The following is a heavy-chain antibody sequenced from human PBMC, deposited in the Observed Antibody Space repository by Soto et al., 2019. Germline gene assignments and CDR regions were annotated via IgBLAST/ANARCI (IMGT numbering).Heavy chain of an antibody. J-gene: IGHJ4*02. CDR1: GFSLTTSGVG. Sequence: QITLKESGPTLVKPTQTLTLTCTFSGFSLTTSGVGVGWIRQPPGKALEWLALIFWDDDKRYSPSLKSRLTITKHTSKHQLVLTRTNMAPVDTATYYCASSSGSRIVDCWGQGTLVTVSS. CDR3: ASSSGSRIVDC. D-gene: IGHD3-22*01. V-gene: IGHV2-5*02. CDR2: IFWDDDK.